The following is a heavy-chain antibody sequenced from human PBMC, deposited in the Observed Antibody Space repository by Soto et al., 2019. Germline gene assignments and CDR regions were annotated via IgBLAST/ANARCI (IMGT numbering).Heavy chain of an antibody. D-gene: IGHD3-10*01. V-gene: IGHV3-23*01. Sequence: EVQLLESGGGLVQPGGSLRLSCAASGFTFNNYAMTWVRQAPGKRLEWVSAISGGGDTTAYADSVKGRFAVSRDGSKNTLYLQMSSMRAEDTALYYCAKGRGGSGSLTPRVDCWVHGTLVTVSS. CDR1: GFTFNNYA. CDR3: AKGRGGSGSLTPRVDC. CDR2: ISGGGDTT. J-gene: IGHJ4*01.